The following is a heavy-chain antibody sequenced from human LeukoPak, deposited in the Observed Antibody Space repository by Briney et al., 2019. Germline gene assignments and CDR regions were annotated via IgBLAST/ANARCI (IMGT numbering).Heavy chain of an antibody. V-gene: IGHV4-39*01. CDR2: IYYSGST. CDR1: GGSISSSSYY. CDR3: ARFLAFVTAMAY. D-gene: IGHD5-18*01. Sequence: PETLSLTCTVSGGSISSSSYYWGWIRRPPGKGLEWIGSIYYSGSTYYNPSLKSRVTISVDTSKNQFSLKLSSVTAADTAVYYCARFLAFVTAMAYWGQGTLVTVSS. J-gene: IGHJ4*02.